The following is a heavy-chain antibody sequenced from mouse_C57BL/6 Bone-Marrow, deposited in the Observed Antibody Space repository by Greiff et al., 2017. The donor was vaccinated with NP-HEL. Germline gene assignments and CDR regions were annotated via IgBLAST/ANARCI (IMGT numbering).Heavy chain of an antibody. CDR1: GYSFTSYY. Sequence: QVQLQQSGPELVKPGASVKISCKASGYSFTSYYIHWVKQRPGQGLEWIGWIYPGSSNTKYNEKFKGKATLTADTSSSTAYMQLSSLTSEDSAVYYCAKGYYGSSYGFAYWGQGTLVTVSA. V-gene: IGHV1-66*01. CDR2: IYPGSSNT. CDR3: AKGYYGSSYGFAY. J-gene: IGHJ3*01. D-gene: IGHD1-1*01.